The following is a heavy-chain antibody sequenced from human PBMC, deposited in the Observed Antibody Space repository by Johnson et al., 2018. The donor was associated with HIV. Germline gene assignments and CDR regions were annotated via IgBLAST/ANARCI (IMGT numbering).Heavy chain of an antibody. Sequence: QVQLVESGGGVVQPGRSLRLSCVASRLTLSDSYMSWIRQAPGKGLEWVSYISGSGNAIYYADSVRGRFTISRDNAKNSLYLQMNSLRAEDTAVYYCATTRWSDTDPFDIWGQGTMVTVSS. V-gene: IGHV3-11*04. CDR1: RLTLSDSY. D-gene: IGHD3-3*01. CDR2: ISGSGNAI. J-gene: IGHJ3*02. CDR3: ATTRWSDTDPFDI.